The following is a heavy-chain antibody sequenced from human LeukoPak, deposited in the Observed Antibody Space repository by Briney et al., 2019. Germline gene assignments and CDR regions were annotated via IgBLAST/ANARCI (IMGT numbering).Heavy chain of an antibody. CDR2: ISGSGGST. V-gene: IGHV3-23*01. D-gene: IGHD2-15*01. Sequence: PGGSLRLSCAASGFTFSSYAMRWVRQAPWKGLEWVSAISGSGGSTYYADSVKGRLTISRENSKNTLYLQMNSLRAEDTAVYCCAKNVVVAAKVDYWGQGTLVTVSS. CDR1: GFTFSSYA. CDR3: AKNVVVAAKVDY. J-gene: IGHJ4*02.